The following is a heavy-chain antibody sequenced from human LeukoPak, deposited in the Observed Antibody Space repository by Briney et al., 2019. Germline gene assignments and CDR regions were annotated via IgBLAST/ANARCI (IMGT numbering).Heavy chain of an antibody. CDR2: TNHSGST. V-gene: IGHV4-34*01. J-gene: IGHJ6*03. CDR1: GGSFSGYY. D-gene: IGHD2-2*01. CDR3: AREGRYCSSTSCYLLPYYYYYYMDV. Sequence: PSETLSLTCAVYGGSFSGYYWSWIRQPPGKGLEWIGETNHSGSTNYNPSLKSRVTVSVDTSKNQFSLKLSSVTAADTAVYYCAREGRYCSSTSCYLLPYYYYYYMDVWGKGTTVTVSS.